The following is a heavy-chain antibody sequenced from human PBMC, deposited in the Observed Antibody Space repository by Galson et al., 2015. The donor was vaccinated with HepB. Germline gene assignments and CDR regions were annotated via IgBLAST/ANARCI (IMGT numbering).Heavy chain of an antibody. Sequence: SLRLSCAASGFTFSSYGMHWVRQAPGKGLEWVAFIWYDGSNKHYADSVKGRFTISRDNSKNTLYLQMNSLRAEDTAVYYCAKTTYYYDSSGYFYYFDYWGQGTLVTVSS. J-gene: IGHJ4*02. V-gene: IGHV3-30*02. CDR1: GFTFSSYG. CDR2: IWYDGSNK. D-gene: IGHD3-22*01. CDR3: AKTTYYYDSSGYFYYFDY.